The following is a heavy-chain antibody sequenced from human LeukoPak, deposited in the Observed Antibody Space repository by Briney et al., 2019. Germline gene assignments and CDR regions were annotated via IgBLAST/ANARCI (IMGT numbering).Heavy chain of an antibody. D-gene: IGHD3-9*01. CDR2: IRYDGSNK. Sequence: GGSLRLSCAASGFTFSSYGMHWVRQAPGKGLEWVAFIRYDGSNKYYADSVKGRFTISRDNSKNTLYLQMNSLKTEDTAVYFCTRELGATLTGNYYYYMDVWGKGTTVTISS. CDR3: TRELGATLTGNYYYYMDV. V-gene: IGHV3-30*02. CDR1: GFTFSSYG. J-gene: IGHJ6*03.